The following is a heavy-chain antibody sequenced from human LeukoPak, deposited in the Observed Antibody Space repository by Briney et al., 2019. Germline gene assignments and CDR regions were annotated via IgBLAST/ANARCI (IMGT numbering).Heavy chain of an antibody. D-gene: IGHD3-10*01. J-gene: IGHJ4*02. Sequence: SETLSLTCTVSGGSISNYYWSWIRQPPGKGLDGIGHIYYSGATKYNPPLKSRITISVDTSKNQFSLMLSSVTAADTAVYYCARFGITVVRGGKYYFDYWGQGTLVTVSS. V-gene: IGHV4-59*08. CDR1: GGSISNYY. CDR2: IYYSGAT. CDR3: ARFGITVVRGGKYYFDY.